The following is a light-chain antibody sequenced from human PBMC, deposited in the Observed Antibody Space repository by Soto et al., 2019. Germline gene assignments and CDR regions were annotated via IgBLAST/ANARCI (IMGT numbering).Light chain of an antibody. CDR3: QHYRTS. J-gene: IGKJ4*01. V-gene: IGKV3-20*01. Sequence: IVLTQSPGTLSLSPGERATLSCRASQSVSSSYLAWYQQKPGQAPRQLIYGASSRATGIPDRFSGSGSGTDFTLTLTRLEAEDFAVYYCQHYRTSFGGGTRVEIK. CDR1: QSVSSSY. CDR2: GAS.